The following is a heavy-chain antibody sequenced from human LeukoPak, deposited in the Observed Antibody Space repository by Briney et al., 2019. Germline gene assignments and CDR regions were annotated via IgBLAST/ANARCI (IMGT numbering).Heavy chain of an antibody. CDR1: GYTFTGYY. CDR2: INPNSGGT. Sequence: ASVKVSCKASGYTFTGYYMHWVRQAPGQGLEWMGWINPNSGGTNYAQKFQGRVTMTRDMSTSTVYMELSSLRSEDTAVYYCARADLRGYYDSSGHSLHFDYWGQGTLVTVSS. CDR3: ARADLRGYYDSSGHSLHFDY. D-gene: IGHD3-22*01. V-gene: IGHV1-2*02. J-gene: IGHJ4*02.